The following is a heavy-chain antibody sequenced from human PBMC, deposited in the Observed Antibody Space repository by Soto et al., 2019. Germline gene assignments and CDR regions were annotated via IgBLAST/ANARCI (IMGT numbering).Heavy chain of an antibody. Sequence: SETLSLTCAVYGGSFSGYYWSWIRQPPGKGLEWIGEINHSGSTNYNPSLKSRVTISVDTSKNQFSLKLSSVTAADTAVYYCAGGIRRTHYYYYYYMDVWGKGTTVTVSS. J-gene: IGHJ6*03. CDR2: INHSGST. V-gene: IGHV4-34*01. CDR1: GGSFSGYY. D-gene: IGHD4-17*01. CDR3: AGGIRRTHYYYYYYMDV.